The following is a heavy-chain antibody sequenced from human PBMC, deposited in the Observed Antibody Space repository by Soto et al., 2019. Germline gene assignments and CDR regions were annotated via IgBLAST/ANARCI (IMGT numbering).Heavy chain of an antibody. D-gene: IGHD6-13*01. V-gene: IGHV4-31*03. CDR1: GGSISGGGYY. CDR3: ARDAGSSSWIFSYFDY. CDR2: IYYSGST. Sequence: SETLSLTCTVSGGSISGGGYYWSWIRQHPGKGLEWIGYIYYSGSTYYNPSLKSRVTVSVDTSKNQFSLKLSSVTAADTAVYYCARDAGSSSWIFSYFDYWGQGTLVTVSS. J-gene: IGHJ4*02.